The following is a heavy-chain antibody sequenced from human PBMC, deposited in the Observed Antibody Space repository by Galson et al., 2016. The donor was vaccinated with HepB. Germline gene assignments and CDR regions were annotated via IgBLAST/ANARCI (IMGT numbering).Heavy chain of an antibody. D-gene: IGHD2-2*01. CDR2: ISYDGSNK. J-gene: IGHJ4*02. CDR1: GFTFSSYG. Sequence: SLRLSCAASGFTFSSYGMHWVRQAPGKGLEWVAFISYDGSNKKYADSVKGRFTISRDNSKKTPYLQMNSLRAEATAVYYCAKDGRIYCSSASCHDHFHYWGQGTLVTVSS. V-gene: IGHV3-30*18. CDR3: AKDGRIYCSSASCHDHFHY.